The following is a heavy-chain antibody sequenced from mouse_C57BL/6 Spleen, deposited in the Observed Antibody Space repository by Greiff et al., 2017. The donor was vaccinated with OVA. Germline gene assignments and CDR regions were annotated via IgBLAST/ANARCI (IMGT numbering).Heavy chain of an antibody. V-gene: IGHV1-82*01. CDR1: GYAFSSSW. CDR3: ARSPITTVVDWDCDV. CDR2: IYPGDGDT. J-gene: IGHJ1*03. Sequence: QVQLQQSGPELVKPGASVKISCKASGYAFSSSWMNWVKQRPGKGLEWIGRIYPGDGDTNYHGKFKGQANLTADKSSSTAYLQLRSLTSEESAVYFGARSPITTVVDWDCDVWGTGTTVTVAS. D-gene: IGHD1-1*01.